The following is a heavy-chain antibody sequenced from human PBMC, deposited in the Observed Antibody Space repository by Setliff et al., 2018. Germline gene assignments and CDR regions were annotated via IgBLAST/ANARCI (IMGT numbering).Heavy chain of an antibody. CDR3: ARCDGVYYYYMDV. CDR2: IYTGGST. V-gene: IGHV4-61*02. J-gene: IGHJ6*03. D-gene: IGHD3-10*01. CDR1: GDSINSGTYY. Sequence: PSETLSLTCSVSGDSINSGTYYWSWFRQSAGKGLEWIGRIYTGGSTNYNPSLKSRVTISVDTSKNQFSLKLSSVTAADTAVYYCARCDGVYYYYMDVWGKGTTVTVSS.